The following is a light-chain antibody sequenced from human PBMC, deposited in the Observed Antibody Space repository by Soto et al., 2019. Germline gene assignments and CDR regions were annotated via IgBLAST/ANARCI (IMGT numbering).Light chain of an antibody. Sequence: QSALTQPRSVSGSPGQSVTISCTGTSSDVGAYNHVSWYQQQPGKAPKLIIHDVIERPSGVPDRLSGSKSGNTASLTISGLQTDDEADYYCCSYAGGYSLVFGGGTQLTVL. CDR1: SSDVGAYNH. J-gene: IGLJ3*02. V-gene: IGLV2-11*01. CDR3: CSYAGGYSLV. CDR2: DVI.